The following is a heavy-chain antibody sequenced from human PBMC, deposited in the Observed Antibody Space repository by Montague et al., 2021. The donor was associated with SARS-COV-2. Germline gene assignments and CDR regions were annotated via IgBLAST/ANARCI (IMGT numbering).Heavy chain of an antibody. CDR3: ARVRYYGSGTSLGMDV. Sequence: SETLSLTCAVYGGSFSGYYWSWIRQPPGKGLEWIGEIYHSGSTNYHPSLKSRVTISVDTSKNQFSLKLSSVTAADTAVYYCARVRYYGSGTSLGMDVWGQGTTVTVSS. V-gene: IGHV4-34*01. CDR1: GGSFSGYY. D-gene: IGHD3-10*01. J-gene: IGHJ6*02. CDR2: IYHSGST.